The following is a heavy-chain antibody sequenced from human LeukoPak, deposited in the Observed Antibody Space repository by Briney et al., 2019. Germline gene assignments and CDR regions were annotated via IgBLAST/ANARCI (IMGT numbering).Heavy chain of an antibody. J-gene: IGHJ4*02. CDR3: ARDRGRVAGEYFDY. D-gene: IGHD6-19*01. Sequence: GGSLRLSCAASGFTFSTYWMTWVRQAPGKGPEWVANIKEDGSATYYVDSVKGRFTISRDNAKKSLYLQMNSLRAEDTAVYYCARDRGRVAGEYFDYWGQGTLVTVSS. CDR1: GFTFSTYW. V-gene: IGHV3-7*01. CDR2: IKEDGSAT.